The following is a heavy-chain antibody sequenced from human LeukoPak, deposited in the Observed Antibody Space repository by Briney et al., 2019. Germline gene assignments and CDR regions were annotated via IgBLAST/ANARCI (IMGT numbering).Heavy chain of an antibody. Sequence: SETLSLTCCATEDSQPTYDLGSLRQAAGKGLEWVGQVFTSGTTAYSSSLKSRLTISLDKFDNQVSLKLISMTAAGTAVYYGASNSPSGWYYFDSWGQGALVIVSS. V-gene: IGHV4-4*07. CDR1: EDSQPTYD. D-gene: IGHD6-19*01. J-gene: IGHJ4*02. CDR3: ASNSPSGWYYFDS. CDR2: VFTSGTT.